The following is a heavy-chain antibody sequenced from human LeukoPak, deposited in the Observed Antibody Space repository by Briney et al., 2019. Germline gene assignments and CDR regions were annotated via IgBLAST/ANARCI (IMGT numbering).Heavy chain of an antibody. D-gene: IGHD2-8*01. J-gene: IGHJ6*04. CDR1: GFTFSSYA. Sequence: QPGGSLRLSCAASGFTFSSYAMHWVRQAPGKGLEWVSVIYSGGSTYYADSVKGRFTISRDNSKNTLYLQMNSLRAEGTAVYYCARVRGYCTNGVCGDVWGKGTTVTVSS. V-gene: IGHV3-53*01. CDR3: ARVRGYCTNGVCGDV. CDR2: IYSGGST.